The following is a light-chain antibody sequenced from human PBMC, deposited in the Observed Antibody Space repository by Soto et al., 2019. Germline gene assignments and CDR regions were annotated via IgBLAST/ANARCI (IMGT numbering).Light chain of an antibody. CDR3: CSYTTNNTWV. CDR2: EVN. V-gene: IGLV2-14*01. J-gene: IGLJ3*02. Sequence: QSALTQPASVSGSPGQSITITCTETNGDVGSYNYVSWFQQHPGKAPKLIIYEVNDRPSGVSSRFSASKSANTASLTISGLQPDDEADYYCCSYTTNNTWVFGGGTKLTVL. CDR1: NGDVGSYNY.